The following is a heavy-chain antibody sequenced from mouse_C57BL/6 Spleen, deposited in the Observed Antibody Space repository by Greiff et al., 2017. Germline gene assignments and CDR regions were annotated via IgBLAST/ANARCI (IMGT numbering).Heavy chain of an antibody. CDR2: IYPGDGDT. Sequence: VQLQQSGPELVKPGASVKISCTASGYAFSSSWMNWVKQRPGTGLEWIGRIYPGDGDTNYNGKFKGKATLTADKSSSTAYMQLSSLTSEDSAVYFCARIYYDYFDYWGQGTTLTVSS. V-gene: IGHV1-82*01. CDR1: GYAFSSSW. D-gene: IGHD2-4*01. J-gene: IGHJ2*01. CDR3: ARIYYDYFDY.